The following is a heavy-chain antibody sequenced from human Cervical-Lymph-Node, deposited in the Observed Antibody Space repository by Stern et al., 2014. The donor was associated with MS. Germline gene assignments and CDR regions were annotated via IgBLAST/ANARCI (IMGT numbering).Heavy chain of an antibody. CDR1: GFSFRNYS. D-gene: IGHD3-3*01. CDR2: ISFDGNKK. V-gene: IGHV3-30*18. J-gene: IGHJ4*02. Sequence: VHLVESGGGVVQPGGSLRLSCAVSGFSFRNYSMHWVRQSPGKGLEWVGIISFDGNKKLYVDSVKGRFTISRDNSKNTLYLQMNSLRVEDTAVYYCAKDQPNFNFWSGHASPLDYWGQGALVTVSS. CDR3: AKDQPNFNFWSGHASPLDY.